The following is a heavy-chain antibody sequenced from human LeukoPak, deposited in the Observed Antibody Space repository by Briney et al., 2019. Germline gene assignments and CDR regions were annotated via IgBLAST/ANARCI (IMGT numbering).Heavy chain of an antibody. CDR1: GFTFSTYP. CDR3: ARDSYGWHDRWDY. CDR2: IGTTSSYI. J-gene: IGHJ4*02. Sequence: GGSLRLSCAASGFTFSTYPMNWVRQAPGKGLEWVSFIGTTSSYIYDSVKGRFTISRDNAKNSVYLQMNSLRAEDTAVYYCARDSYGWHDRWDYWGQGTLVTVSS. D-gene: IGHD1-1*01. V-gene: IGHV3-21*01.